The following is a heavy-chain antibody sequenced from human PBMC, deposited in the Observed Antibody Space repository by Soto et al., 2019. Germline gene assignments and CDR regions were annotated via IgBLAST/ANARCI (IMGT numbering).Heavy chain of an antibody. V-gene: IGHV4-31*03. CDR2: IYYSGST. J-gene: IGHJ5*02. Sequence: PSETLSLTCTVSGGSISSGGYYWSWIRQHPGKGLEWIGYIYYSGSTYYNPSLKSRVTISVDTSKNQFSLKLSSVTAADTAVYYCARENRIGYCSGGSCFNWFDPWGQGTLVTVSS. CDR3: ARENRIGYCSGGSCFNWFDP. CDR1: GGSISSGGYY. D-gene: IGHD2-15*01.